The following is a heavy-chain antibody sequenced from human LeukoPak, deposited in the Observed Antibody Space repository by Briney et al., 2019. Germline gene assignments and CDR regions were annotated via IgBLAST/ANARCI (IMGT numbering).Heavy chain of an antibody. Sequence: KPSQTLSLTCTVSGDSIDRGGYYWGWVRQHPGKGLEWIGYIYYSGSTYYNPSLKSRVTISVDTSKNQFSLKLSSVTAADTAVYYCARTTGNYGDYVGYFDYWGQGTLVTVSS. CDR2: IYYSGST. J-gene: IGHJ4*02. V-gene: IGHV4-30-4*08. D-gene: IGHD4-17*01. CDR1: GDSIDRGGYY. CDR3: ARTTGNYGDYVGYFDY.